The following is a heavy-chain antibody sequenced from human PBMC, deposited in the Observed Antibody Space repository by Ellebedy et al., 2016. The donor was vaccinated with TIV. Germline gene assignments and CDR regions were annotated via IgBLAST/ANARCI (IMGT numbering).Heavy chain of an antibody. V-gene: IGHV3-21*01. CDR2: ISSSSSYI. CDR3: ARPWLLGDYYYYGMDV. Sequence: GESLKISXAASGFTFSSYSMNWVRQAPGKGLEWVSSISSSSSYIYYADSVKGRFTISRDNAKNSLYLQMNSLRAEDTAVYYCARPWLLGDYYYYGMDVWGQGTTVTVSS. D-gene: IGHD5-12*01. CDR1: GFTFSSYS. J-gene: IGHJ6*02.